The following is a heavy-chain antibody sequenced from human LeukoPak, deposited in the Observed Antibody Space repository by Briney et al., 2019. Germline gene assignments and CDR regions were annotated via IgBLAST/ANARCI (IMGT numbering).Heavy chain of an antibody. CDR2: IYKSGNT. CDR1: GGSISSHF. D-gene: IGHD3-16*01. J-gene: IGHJ3*01. Sequence: SETLSLTCTVSGGSISSHFWTWIRQPPGKGLEWLGYIYKSGNTNYNPSLQSRVTMTLDASKNQFYLQLTSVTAADTAVYFCARDDYGVFDAFDVWGQETGVSVSS. CDR3: ARDDYGVFDAFDV. V-gene: IGHV4-59*08.